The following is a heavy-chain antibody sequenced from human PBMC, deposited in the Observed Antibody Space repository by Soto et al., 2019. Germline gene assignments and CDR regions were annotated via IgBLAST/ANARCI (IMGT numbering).Heavy chain of an antibody. CDR2: IYPGDSDT. CDR3: ARHSPGSPDY. V-gene: IGHV5-51*01. CDR1: GYSFTTPW. Sequence: PGESLKISCKASGYSFTTPWIGWVRQMPGKGLEWMGIIYPGDSDTRYSPSFRGQVTISVDKSISTAYLQWSSLKASDTAMYYCARHSPGSPDYWGRGTLVTVSS. D-gene: IGHD1-26*01. J-gene: IGHJ4*02.